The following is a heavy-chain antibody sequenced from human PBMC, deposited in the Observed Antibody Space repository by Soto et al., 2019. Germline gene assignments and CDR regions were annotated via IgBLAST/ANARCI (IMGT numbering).Heavy chain of an antibody. J-gene: IGHJ6*02. D-gene: IGHD1-26*01. CDR2: IIPIFGTA. Sequence: SVKVSCKASGGTFSSYAISWVRQAPGEGLEWMGGIIPIFGTATYAQKFQGRVTITADKSTSTTYMELSSLRSEDTAVYYCARSVRDLQIPREMDVWGQGTTVTVSS. CDR1: GGTFSSYA. V-gene: IGHV1-69*06. CDR3: ARSVRDLQIPREMDV.